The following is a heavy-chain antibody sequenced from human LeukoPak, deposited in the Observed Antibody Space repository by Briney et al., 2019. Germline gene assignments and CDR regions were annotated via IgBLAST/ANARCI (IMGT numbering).Heavy chain of an antibody. J-gene: IGHJ5*02. CDR1: GGSISSYY. D-gene: IGHD6-19*01. Sequence: SETLSLTCTVSGGSISSYYWSWIRQPAGKGLEWIGRIHASGSTNYNPSLKSRVTMSVDTPKNQFSLKLSSVTAADTAIYFCARGDRAVAGAWGWFDPWGQGTLVTVSS. V-gene: IGHV4-4*07. CDR2: IHASGST. CDR3: ARGDRAVAGAWGWFDP.